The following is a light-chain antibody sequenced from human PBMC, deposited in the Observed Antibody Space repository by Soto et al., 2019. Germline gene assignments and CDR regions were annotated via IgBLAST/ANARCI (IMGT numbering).Light chain of an antibody. CDR3: QHYNNWSLMYS. CDR2: GAS. Sequence: EIVMTQSPATLSVSPGERDTLACMASTSVSSNFAWYQQKPGQAPRLLIYGASTRATGIPAMFSGSWSRTEFTITISSRQSEDFAVYYCQHYNNWSLMYSFGQGTKLEIK. J-gene: IGKJ2*01. CDR1: TSVSSN. V-gene: IGKV3-15*01.